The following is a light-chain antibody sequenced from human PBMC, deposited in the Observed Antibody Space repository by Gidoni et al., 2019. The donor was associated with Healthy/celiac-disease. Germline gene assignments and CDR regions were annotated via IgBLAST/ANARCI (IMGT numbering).Light chain of an antibody. V-gene: IGKV3-20*01. J-gene: IGKJ4*01. Sequence: IVLTQSPCTLSLSPGERATLSCRASQSVSSSYLAWYQQKPGQAPRLLIYGASSRDTGIPDRFSGSGSGTDFTLTISRLEPEDFAVYYCQQYGSSPLTFGGGTKVEIK. CDR1: QSVSSSY. CDR2: GAS. CDR3: QQYGSSPLT.